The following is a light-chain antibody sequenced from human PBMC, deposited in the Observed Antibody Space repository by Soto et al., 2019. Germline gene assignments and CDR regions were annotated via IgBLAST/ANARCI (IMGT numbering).Light chain of an antibody. Sequence: DIQGTQSPPTLSASVGDRITITRRARQTISTWMAWYQQKPGKAPKLLVYDASTLQSGVASRFSGSGSGTEFTLIISGLQPDDSATYYCQQYTNTNNPWMFGQGTKVDIK. CDR1: QTISTW. CDR3: QQYTNTNNPWM. V-gene: IGKV1-5*01. CDR2: DAS. J-gene: IGKJ1*01.